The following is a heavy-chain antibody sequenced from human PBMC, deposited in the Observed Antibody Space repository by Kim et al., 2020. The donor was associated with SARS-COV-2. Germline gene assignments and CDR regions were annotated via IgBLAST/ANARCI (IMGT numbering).Heavy chain of an antibody. J-gene: IGHJ3*02. CDR2: IYYSGST. Sequence: SETLSLTCTVSGGSISSYYWSWIRQPPGKGLEWIGYIYYSGSTNYNPSLKSRVTISVDTSKNQFSLKLSSVTAADTAVYYCARGGGKGYYFDAFDIWGQGTMVTVSS. D-gene: IGHD3-10*01. CDR3: ARGGGKGYYFDAFDI. CDR1: GGSISSYY. V-gene: IGHV4-59*13.